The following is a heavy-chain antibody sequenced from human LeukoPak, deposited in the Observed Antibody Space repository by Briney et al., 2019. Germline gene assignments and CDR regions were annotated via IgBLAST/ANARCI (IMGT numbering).Heavy chain of an antibody. D-gene: IGHD4-17*01. J-gene: IGHJ4*02. CDR3: AREIYGYFDY. CDR1: GFTFSAYS. V-gene: IGHV3-48*04. CDR2: ITRPGTTT. Sequence: GESLRLSCATSGFTFSAYSLSWVRQAPGKGLEWVSHITRPGTTTYYAESVRGRFTISRDNAKNSLYLQMKSLRAEDTAVYYCAREIYGYFDYWGQGTLVTVSS.